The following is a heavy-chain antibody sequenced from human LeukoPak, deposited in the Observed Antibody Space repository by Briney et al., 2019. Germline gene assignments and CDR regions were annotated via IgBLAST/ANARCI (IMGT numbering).Heavy chain of an antibody. CDR1: GYTFTSYN. CDR2: MNPNRANT. CDR3: ARGRSWYLPARYVRFDP. J-gene: IGHJ5*02. D-gene: IGHD6-13*01. V-gene: IGHV1-8*03. Sequence: GASAKVSCKASGYTFTSYNINWVRQATGQGLEWMGYMNPNRANTGYAQKFQGRLTITRNTSINTAYMELSRLRSDDTAVYYCARGRSWYLPARYVRFDPWGQGTLVTVSS.